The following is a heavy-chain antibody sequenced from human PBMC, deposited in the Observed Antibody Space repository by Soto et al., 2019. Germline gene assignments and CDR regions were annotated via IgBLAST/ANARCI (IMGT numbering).Heavy chain of an antibody. CDR1: GFTFSSYG. D-gene: IGHD3-3*01. CDR3: ARGRVLDFGSYYFDY. J-gene: IGHJ4*02. V-gene: IGHV3-33*01. CDR2: IWYDGSNK. Sequence: GGSLRLSCAASGFTFSSYGMHWVRQAPGKGLEWVAVIWYDGSNKYYADSVKGRFTISRDNSKNTLYLQMTSLRAEDTAVYYCARGRVLDFGSYYFDYWGQGTLVTVSS.